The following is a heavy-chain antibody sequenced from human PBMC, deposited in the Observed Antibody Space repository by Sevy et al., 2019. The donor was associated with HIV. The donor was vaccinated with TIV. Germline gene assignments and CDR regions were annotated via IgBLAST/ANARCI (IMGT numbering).Heavy chain of an antibody. CDR1: GYSLSSYG. J-gene: IGHJ5*02. CDR3: ARCLGGLRPWEYNWFDP. V-gene: IGHV1-18*01. D-gene: IGHD1-26*01. CDR2: IGVYNGNT. Sequence: ASVKVSCKASGYSLSSYGISWVRQAPGQGLEWMGWIGVYNGNTKYAEKLQNRVTMTTDTSTGTADMELRSLRSDDTAVDYCARCLGGLRPWEYNWFDPWGQGTLVTVSS.